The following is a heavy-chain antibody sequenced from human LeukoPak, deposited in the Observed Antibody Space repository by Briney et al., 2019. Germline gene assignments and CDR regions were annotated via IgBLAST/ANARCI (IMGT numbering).Heavy chain of an antibody. CDR2: INHSGST. CDR1: GGSFSGYY. Sequence: SETLSLTCAVYGGSFSGYYWSWIRQPPGKGLEWIGEINHSGSTNYNPSLKSRVTISVDTSKNQFSLKLSSVTAADTAVYYCASSQPLGYCSGGSCYSRRRFDPWGQGTLATVSS. V-gene: IGHV4-34*01. CDR3: ASSQPLGYCSGGSCYSRRRFDP. J-gene: IGHJ5*02. D-gene: IGHD2-15*01.